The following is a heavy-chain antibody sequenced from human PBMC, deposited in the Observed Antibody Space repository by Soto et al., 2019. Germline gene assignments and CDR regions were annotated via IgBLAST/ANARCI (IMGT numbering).Heavy chain of an antibody. CDR2: INPNSGAT. CDR3: AVVVVTAIPDY. Sequence: QVQLVKSGAAVKKPGASVKVSCKASGYTFTGYYMHWVRQAPGQGLEWMGWINPNSGATNYAQKFQGRVTMTRDTSINTAYIELSRLRSDDTAVYYCAVVVVTAIPDYWGQGTPVTVSS. D-gene: IGHD2-21*02. CDR1: GYTFTGYY. J-gene: IGHJ4*02. V-gene: IGHV1-2*02.